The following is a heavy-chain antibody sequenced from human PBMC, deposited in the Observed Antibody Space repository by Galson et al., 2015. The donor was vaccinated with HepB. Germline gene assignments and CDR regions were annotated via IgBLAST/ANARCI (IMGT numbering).Heavy chain of an antibody. CDR3: ARDHPHSGCDY. CDR1: GFTVSSNY. CDR2: IYSGGST. Sequence: ALRLSCAASGFTVSSNYMSWVRQAPGTGLEWVSVIYSGGSTYYADSVKGRFTISRDNSKNTLYLQMNSLRAEDTAVYYCARDHPHSGCDYWGQGTLVTVSS. V-gene: IGHV3-53*01. D-gene: IGHD3-10*01. J-gene: IGHJ4*02.